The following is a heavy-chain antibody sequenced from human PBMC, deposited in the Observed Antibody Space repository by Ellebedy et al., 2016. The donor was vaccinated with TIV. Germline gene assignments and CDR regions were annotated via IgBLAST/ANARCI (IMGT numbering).Heavy chain of an antibody. CDR3: ARGSNYGGADY. J-gene: IGHJ4*02. V-gene: IGHV3-23*01. Sequence: GESLKISXAASGFTFSSYGMNWVRQAPGKGLEWVSVISGSGFTTYYADSVKGRFIISRDNSKNTLYLQMNSLRAEDTAVYYCARGSNYGGADYWGQGTLVTVSS. D-gene: IGHD4-11*01. CDR2: ISGSGFTT. CDR1: GFTFSSYG.